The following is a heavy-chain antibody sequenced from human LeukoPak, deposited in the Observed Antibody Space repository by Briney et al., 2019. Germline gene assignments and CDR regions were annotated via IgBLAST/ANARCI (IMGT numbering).Heavy chain of an antibody. CDR2: INHSGST. CDR3: ASGPIIMVRGVIFY. CDR1: GGSFSGYY. J-gene: IGHJ4*02. V-gene: IGHV4-34*01. D-gene: IGHD3-10*01. Sequence: SETLSLTCAVYGGSFSGYYWSWIRQPPGKGLEWIGEINHSGSTNYNPSLKSRVTISVDTSKNQFSLKLSSVTAADTAVYYCASGPIIMVRGVIFYWGQGTLVTVSS.